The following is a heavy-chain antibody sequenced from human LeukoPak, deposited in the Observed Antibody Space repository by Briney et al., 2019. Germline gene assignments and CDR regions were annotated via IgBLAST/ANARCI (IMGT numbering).Heavy chain of an antibody. J-gene: IGHJ4*02. V-gene: IGHV5-51*01. Sequence: KNGESLKISCKGSGYSFTSYWIGWVRQMPGKGLEWMGIIYPGDSDTRYSPSFQGQVTISADKSISTAYLQWSSLKASDTAMYYCARHESTASSGWYDVADYWGQGTLVTVSS. CDR2: IYPGDSDT. D-gene: IGHD6-19*01. CDR3: ARHESTASSGWYDVADY. CDR1: GYSFTSYW.